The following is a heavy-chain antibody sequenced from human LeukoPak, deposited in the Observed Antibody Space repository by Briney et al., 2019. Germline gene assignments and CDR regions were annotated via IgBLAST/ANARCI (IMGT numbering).Heavy chain of an antibody. Sequence: GGSLTLSCTAYGLTFSSYSMNWDSQAPGKVLEWVSFISSTGSYIFYADSVKGRFTISRDNAKNSLYLQMNSVRAEDTAVYYCAREMDDILTGYGLDYWGQGTLVTVSS. D-gene: IGHD3-9*01. V-gene: IGHV3-21*01. CDR2: ISSTGSYI. CDR3: AREMDDILTGYGLDY. CDR1: GLTFSSYS. J-gene: IGHJ4*02.